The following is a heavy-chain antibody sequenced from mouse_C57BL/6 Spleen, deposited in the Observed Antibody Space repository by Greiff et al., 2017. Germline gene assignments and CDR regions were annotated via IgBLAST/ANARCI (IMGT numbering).Heavy chain of an antibody. V-gene: IGHV1-74*01. Sequence: QVQLQQPGAELVKPGASVKVSCKASGYTFTSYWMHWVKQRPGQGLEWIGRIHPSASDTNYNQKFKGKATLTVDKSSSTAYMQLSSLTSEDSAVYYCAIDYTTVGMDYWGQGTSVTVSS. J-gene: IGHJ4*01. CDR3: AIDYTTVGMDY. CDR1: GYTFTSYW. D-gene: IGHD1-1*01. CDR2: IHPSASDT.